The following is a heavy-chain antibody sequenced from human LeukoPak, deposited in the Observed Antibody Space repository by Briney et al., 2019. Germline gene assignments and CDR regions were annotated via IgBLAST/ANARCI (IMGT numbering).Heavy chain of an antibody. CDR3: ATELRILSWGVDAFDI. Sequence: PGGSLRLSCAASGFNFNSYAVHWVRQAPGKGLEWVAFISYDGSNRNHTDSVKGRFTISRDTSKTTLYLQMNSLSAEDTAVYYCATELRILSWGVDAFDIWGQGTMVTVCS. D-gene: IGHD3-16*01. V-gene: IGHV3-30*04. CDR1: GFNFNSYA. CDR2: ISYDGSNR. J-gene: IGHJ3*02.